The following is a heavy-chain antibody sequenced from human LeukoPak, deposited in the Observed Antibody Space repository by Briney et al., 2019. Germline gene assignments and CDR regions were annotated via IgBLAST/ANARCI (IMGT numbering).Heavy chain of an antibody. Sequence: ASVKVSCKASGYTFTSYGISWVRQAPGQGLEWMGWISAYNGNTNYAQKLQGRVTMTTDTSTSTAYMELRSLRSDDTAVYYCARVTAVAGRVTNWFDPWGQGTLVTVSS. V-gene: IGHV1-18*01. J-gene: IGHJ5*02. CDR1: GYTFTSYG. CDR3: ARVTAVAGRVTNWFDP. CDR2: ISAYNGNT. D-gene: IGHD6-19*01.